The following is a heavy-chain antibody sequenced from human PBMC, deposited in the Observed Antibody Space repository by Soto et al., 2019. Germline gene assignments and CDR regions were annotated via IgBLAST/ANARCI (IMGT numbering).Heavy chain of an antibody. D-gene: IGHD5-12*01. V-gene: IGHV4-59*01. CDR1: GGSISSYY. Sequence: QVQLQESGPGLVKPSETLSLTCTVSGGSISSYYWSWIRQPPGKGLEWIGYIYYSGSTNYNPSLKRRVTISVDTSKNQFSLKLSSVTAADTAVYYCARRGPGEWLPLLDYWCQGTLVTVSS. CDR2: IYYSGST. CDR3: ARRGPGEWLPLLDY. J-gene: IGHJ4*02.